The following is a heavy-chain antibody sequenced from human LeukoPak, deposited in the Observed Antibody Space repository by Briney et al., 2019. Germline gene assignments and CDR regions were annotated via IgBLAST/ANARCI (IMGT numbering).Heavy chain of an antibody. Sequence: GGSLRLSCAASGFTFSDYYMSWIRQAPGKGLEWVSYISSSANTIYYADSVKGRFTISRDNAKNSLYLQMNSLRAEDTAVYFCAREYCSGGSCYLDIWGQGTMVTVSS. CDR1: GFTFSDYY. CDR3: AREYCSGGSCYLDI. D-gene: IGHD2-15*01. CDR2: ISSSANTI. J-gene: IGHJ3*02. V-gene: IGHV3-11*01.